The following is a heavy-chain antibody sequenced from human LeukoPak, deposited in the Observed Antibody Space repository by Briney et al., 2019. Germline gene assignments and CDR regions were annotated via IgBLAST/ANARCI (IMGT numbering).Heavy chain of an antibody. CDR2: ISYDGSNK. J-gene: IGHJ4*02. CDR1: GFTFSSYA. CDR3: ARGSLPYCSSTSCYTFDY. V-gene: IGHV3-30-3*01. D-gene: IGHD2-2*02. Sequence: PGGSLRLSCAASGFTFSSYAMHWVRQAPGKGLEWVAVISYDGSNKYYADSVKGRFTISRDNSKNTLYLQMNSLRAEDTAVYYCARGSLPYCSSTSCYTFDYWGQGTLVTVSS.